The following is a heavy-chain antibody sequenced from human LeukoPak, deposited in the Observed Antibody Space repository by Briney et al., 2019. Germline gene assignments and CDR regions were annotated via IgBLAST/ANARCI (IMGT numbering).Heavy chain of an antibody. D-gene: IGHD6-19*01. Sequence: GESLKISCKGSGYSFTNYWIGWVRQMPGKGLEWMGIIYPGDSDTRYSPSFQGQVTISADKSITTAYLQWSSLKASDTAMYYCARVQVSYSGWPYYFDYWGQGTLVTVSS. J-gene: IGHJ4*02. CDR3: ARVQVSYSGWPYYFDY. CDR2: IYPGDSDT. V-gene: IGHV5-51*01. CDR1: GYSFTNYW.